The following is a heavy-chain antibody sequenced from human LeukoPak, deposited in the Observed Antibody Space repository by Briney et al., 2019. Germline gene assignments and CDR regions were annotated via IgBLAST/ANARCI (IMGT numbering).Heavy chain of an antibody. J-gene: IGHJ4*02. Sequence: GGSLRLSCAASGFTFSSYWMHWVRQAPGKGLEWVSSINSGTSYIYYADSVKGRFTISEDNAQKSLYLQMSSLRAEDTAVYYCARVVNPYNPGRYFDYWGQGTLVTVSS. D-gene: IGHD1-1*01. CDR2: INSGTSYI. CDR3: ARVVNPYNPGRYFDY. CDR1: GFTFSSYW. V-gene: IGHV3-21*01.